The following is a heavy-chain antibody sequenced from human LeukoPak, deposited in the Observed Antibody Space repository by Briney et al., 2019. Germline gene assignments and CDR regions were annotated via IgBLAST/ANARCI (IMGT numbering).Heavy chain of an antibody. Sequence: SETLSLTCAVYGGSFSGYYWSWIRQPPGKGLEWIGEINHSGSTNYNPSLKSRVTISVDTSKNQFSLKLSSVTAADTAVHYCARVQMVYARGVDYWGQGTLVTVSS. CDR3: ARVQMVYARGVDY. J-gene: IGHJ4*02. V-gene: IGHV4-34*01. CDR1: GGSFSGYY. D-gene: IGHD2-8*01. CDR2: INHSGST.